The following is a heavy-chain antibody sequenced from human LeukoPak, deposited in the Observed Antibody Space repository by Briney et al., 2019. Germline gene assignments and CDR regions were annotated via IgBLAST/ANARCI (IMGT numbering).Heavy chain of an antibody. CDR1: GLTFSNYW. Sequence: RGSLRLSCVASGLTFSNYWMHWVRQPPGKGLVWVSRIYVDGRTTNYADSVKGRFTISRDNAKNTVYLEMNSLSVEDTATYYCIRDFRSADLWGQGTLVTVTS. CDR2: IYVDGRTT. J-gene: IGHJ5*02. CDR3: IRDFRSADL. V-gene: IGHV3-74*01.